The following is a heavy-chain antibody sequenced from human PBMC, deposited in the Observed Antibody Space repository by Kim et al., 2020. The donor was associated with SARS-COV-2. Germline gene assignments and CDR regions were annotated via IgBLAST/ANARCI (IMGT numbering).Heavy chain of an antibody. CDR2: IDLRGSTI. CDR3: AREDYGGNSFVDGLDM. D-gene: IGHD2-21*02. J-gene: IGHJ3*02. Sequence: GGSLRLSCAASGFTFSRYEMNWVRQAPGKGLEWVSYIDLRGSTIYYADSVKGRFTISRDNAKNSLFLQMDSLRAEDTAMYYCAREDYGGNSFVDGLDMWGRGTRHIVSS. V-gene: IGHV3-48*03. CDR1: GFTFSRYE.